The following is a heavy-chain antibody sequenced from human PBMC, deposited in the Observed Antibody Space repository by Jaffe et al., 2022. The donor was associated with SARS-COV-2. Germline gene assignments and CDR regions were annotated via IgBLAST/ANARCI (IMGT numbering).Heavy chain of an antibody. Sequence: QVQLVQSGAEVKKPGASVKVSCKASGYTFTSYDINWVRQATGQGLEWMGWMNPNSGNAGYAQRFQGRVTMTRNTSISTAYMELSSLRSEDTAVYYCASAIGIAADGTSYYFDYWGQGTLVTVSS. J-gene: IGHJ4*02. CDR2: MNPNSGNA. D-gene: IGHD6-13*01. CDR3: ASAIGIAADGTSYYFDY. CDR1: GYTFTSYD. V-gene: IGHV1-8*01.